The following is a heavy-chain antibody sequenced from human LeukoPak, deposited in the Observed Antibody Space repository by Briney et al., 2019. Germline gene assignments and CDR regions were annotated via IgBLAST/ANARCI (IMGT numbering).Heavy chain of an antibody. CDR3: AEDYDILTGYYAYFDY. Sequence: SETLSLTCTVSGYSISSGYYWGWIRPPPGKGLEWIGTIYHSGTTYYNPSLKSRITISIDTSNNQFSLKLSSVTAADTAVYYCAEDYDILTGYYAYFDYWGQGTLVTVSS. J-gene: IGHJ4*02. D-gene: IGHD3-9*01. V-gene: IGHV4-38-2*02. CDR1: GYSISSGYY. CDR2: IYHSGTT.